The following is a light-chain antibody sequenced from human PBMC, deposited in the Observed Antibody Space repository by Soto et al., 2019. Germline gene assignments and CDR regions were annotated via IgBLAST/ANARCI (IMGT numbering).Light chain of an antibody. CDR2: TNN. V-gene: IGLV1-47*02. CDR3: AAWDDSLSGWV. Sequence: QSVLTQPPSASGTPGQRVTISCSGSSSNIGKNFVYWYQQLPATAPKLLTYTNNQRPSGVPDRFSGSKSGTSASLAISGLRSEDEADYSCAAWDDSLSGWVFGGGTKLTVL. J-gene: IGLJ3*02. CDR1: SSNIGKNF.